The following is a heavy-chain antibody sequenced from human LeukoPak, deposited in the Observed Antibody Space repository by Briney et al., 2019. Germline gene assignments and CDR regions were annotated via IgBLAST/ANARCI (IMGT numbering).Heavy chain of an antibody. CDR1: GGSISSYY. CDR3: ARHASIAARLDY. V-gene: IGHV4-59*08. Sequence: SETLSLTCTVSGGSISSYYWSWIRQPPGKGLEWIGYIHYSGSTNYNPSLKSRVTISVDTSKNQFSLKLSSVTAADTAVYYCARHASIAARLDYWGQGTLVTVSS. D-gene: IGHD6-6*01. J-gene: IGHJ4*02. CDR2: IHYSGST.